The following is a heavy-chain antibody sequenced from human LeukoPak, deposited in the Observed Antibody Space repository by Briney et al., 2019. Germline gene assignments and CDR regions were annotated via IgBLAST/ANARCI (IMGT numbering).Heavy chain of an antibody. Sequence: NPGGSLRLSCAASGFTFSNAWMSWVRQAPGKGLEWVGRIKSKTDGGTTDYAAPVKGRFTISRDDSKHTLYLQMHSLKTEDTAVYYCTTENYDILTGYFPFDYWGQGTLVTVSS. CDR3: TTENYDILTGYFPFDY. V-gene: IGHV3-15*01. J-gene: IGHJ4*02. D-gene: IGHD3-9*01. CDR2: IKSKTDGGTT. CDR1: GFTFSNAW.